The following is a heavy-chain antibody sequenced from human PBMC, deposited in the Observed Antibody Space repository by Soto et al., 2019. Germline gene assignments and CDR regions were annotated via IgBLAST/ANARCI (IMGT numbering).Heavy chain of an antibody. V-gene: IGHV4-30-4*01. D-gene: IGHD1-7*01. CDR2: IYYSGST. J-gene: IGHJ4*02. CDR3: ARINYNWNYVLDY. CDR1: GGSISSGDYY. Sequence: SSETLSLTCTVSGGSISSGDYYWSWIRQPPGKGLEWIGYIYYSGSTYYNPSLKSRVTISVDTSKNQFSLKLSSVTAADTAVYYCARINYNWNYVLDYWGQGTLVTVSS.